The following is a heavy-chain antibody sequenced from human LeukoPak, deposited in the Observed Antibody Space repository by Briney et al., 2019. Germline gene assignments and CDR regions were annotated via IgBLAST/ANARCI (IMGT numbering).Heavy chain of an antibody. CDR1: GYIFTTYW. Sequence: GESLKIPCKGSGYIFTTYWIGWVRQMPGKGLEWMGIIYPGDSDTRYSPSFQGQVTISADKSISTAYLQWSSLKASDTAMYYCARQWSSGWSFFDYWGQGTLVTVSS. V-gene: IGHV5-51*01. CDR2: IYPGDSDT. CDR3: ARQWSSGWSFFDY. D-gene: IGHD6-19*01. J-gene: IGHJ4*02.